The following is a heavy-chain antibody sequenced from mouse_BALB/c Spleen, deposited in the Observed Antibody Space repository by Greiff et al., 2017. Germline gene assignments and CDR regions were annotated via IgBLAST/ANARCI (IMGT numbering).Heavy chain of an antibody. D-gene: IGHD2-1*01. Sequence: EVQLQESGPGLVKPSQSLSLTCTVTGYSITSDYAWNWIRQFPGNKLEWMGYISYSGSTSYNPSLKSRISITRDTSKNQFFLQLNSVTTEDTATYYCARDGNYPIYAMDYWGQGTSVTVSS. CDR1: GYSITSDYA. CDR2: ISYSGST. CDR3: ARDGNYPIYAMDY. V-gene: IGHV3-2*02. J-gene: IGHJ4*01.